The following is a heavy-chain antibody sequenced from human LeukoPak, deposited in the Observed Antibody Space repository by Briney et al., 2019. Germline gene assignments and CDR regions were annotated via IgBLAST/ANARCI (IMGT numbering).Heavy chain of an antibody. Sequence: NSSETLSLTCTVSGGSISSYYWSWIRQPPGKGLEWIGYIYYSGSTNYNPSLKSRVTISVDTSKNQFSLKLSSVTAADTAVYYCARFVPFEYSSSFYFDYWGQGTLVTVSS. CDR3: ARFVPFEYSSSFYFDY. CDR2: IYYSGST. D-gene: IGHD6-6*01. CDR1: GGSISSYY. V-gene: IGHV4-59*01. J-gene: IGHJ4*02.